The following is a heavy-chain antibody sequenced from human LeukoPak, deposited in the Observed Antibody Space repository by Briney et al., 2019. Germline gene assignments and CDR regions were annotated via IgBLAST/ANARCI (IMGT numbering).Heavy chain of an antibody. Sequence: AGGSLRLSCAASGFTFSSYAMHWVRQAPGKGLEWVAVISYDGSNKYYADSVKGRFTISRDNSKNTLYLQMNSLRAEDTAVYYCAREMATISSDFDYWGQGTLVTVSS. V-gene: IGHV3-30-3*01. CDR2: ISYDGSNK. J-gene: IGHJ4*02. CDR1: GFTFSSYA. CDR3: AREMATISSDFDY. D-gene: IGHD5-24*01.